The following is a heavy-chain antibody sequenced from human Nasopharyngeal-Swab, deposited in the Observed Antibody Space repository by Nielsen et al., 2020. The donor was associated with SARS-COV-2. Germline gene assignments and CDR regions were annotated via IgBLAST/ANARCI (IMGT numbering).Heavy chain of an antibody. CDR3: ARDSGPPFFGVVNPSGFDY. CDR2: INPNSGGT. V-gene: IGHV1-2*04. D-gene: IGHD3-3*01. Sequence: SVKVSCKASVYTFTGYYMHWVRQAPGQGLEWMGWINPNSGGTNYAQKFQGWVTMTRDTSISTAYMELSRLRSDDTAVYYCARDSGPPFFGVVNPSGFDYWGQGTLVTVSS. J-gene: IGHJ4*02. CDR1: VYTFTGYY.